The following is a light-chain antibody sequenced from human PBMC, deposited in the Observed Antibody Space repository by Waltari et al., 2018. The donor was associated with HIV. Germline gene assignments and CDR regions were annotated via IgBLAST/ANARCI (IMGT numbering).Light chain of an antibody. CDR3: QVWDSSSDHVV. J-gene: IGLJ2*01. V-gene: IGLV3-21*02. CDR1: NIVIKS. Sequence: SYVLTQPPSVSVAPGQTPRITGGGNNIVIKSVHWYQQKPGKAPVLVVYDDSYRPSEIPERFSGPNSGNTATLTISRVEAGDEADYYCQVWDSSSDHVVFGGGTKLTVL. CDR2: DDS.